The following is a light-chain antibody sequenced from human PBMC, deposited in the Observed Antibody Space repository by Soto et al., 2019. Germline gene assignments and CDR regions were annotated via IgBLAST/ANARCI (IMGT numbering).Light chain of an antibody. CDR3: QHYGNSPPLT. CDR2: GAS. V-gene: IGKV3-20*01. CDR1: QSVNGGY. Sequence: EIVLTQSPGTLSLSPGEGATLSCRASQSVNGGYLAWYQHRPGQTPRLLIYGASSRATGIPDRFSGSGSETDFTLTISRLEPEDFAVYFCQHYGNSPPLTFGGGTKVEIK. J-gene: IGKJ4*01.